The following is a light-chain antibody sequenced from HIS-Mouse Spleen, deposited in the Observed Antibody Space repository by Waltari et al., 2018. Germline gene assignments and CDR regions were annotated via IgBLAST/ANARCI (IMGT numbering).Light chain of an antibody. CDR2: EDS. Sequence: SYELTQPPSVSVSPGQTARITCSGDALPKKYAYWYQQKSGQAPVLVIYEDSKRPSGIPERFSGSSSGTRATLTIRGAQVEDEADYYCYSTDSSGNHRVFGGGTKLTVL. CDR3: YSTDSSGNHRV. V-gene: IGLV3-10*01. J-gene: IGLJ2*01. CDR1: ALPKKY.